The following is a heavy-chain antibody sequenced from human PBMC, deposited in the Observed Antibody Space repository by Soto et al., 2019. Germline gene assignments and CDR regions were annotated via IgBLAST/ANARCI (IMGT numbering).Heavy chain of an antibody. V-gene: IGHV5-10-1*01. CDR3: GGRSCSNYYYYGMDV. J-gene: IGHJ6*02. CDR2: IDPSDSYT. Sequence: GESLKISCKGSGYSFTSYWISWVRQMPGKGLEWMGRIDPSDSYTNYSPSFQGHVTISADKSISTAYLQWSSLKASDTAMYYCGGRSCSNYYYYGMDVWGQGTTVTVS. CDR1: GYSFTSYW. D-gene: IGHD3-16*01.